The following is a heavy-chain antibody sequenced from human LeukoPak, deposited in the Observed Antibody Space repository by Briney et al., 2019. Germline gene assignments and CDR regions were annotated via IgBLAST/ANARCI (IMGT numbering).Heavy chain of an antibody. D-gene: IGHD6-6*01. Sequence: GPVKVSCKAFGYTFTGYYMHWVRQASGRGLEWMGWINPNSGGTNYAQKFQGRVTMTRDTSISTAYMELSRLRSDDTAVYYCARDPTDPSIAARGYYYYMDVWGKGTTVTVSS. CDR1: GYTFTGYY. J-gene: IGHJ6*03. CDR2: INPNSGGT. V-gene: IGHV1-2*02. CDR3: ARDPTDPSIAARGYYYYMDV.